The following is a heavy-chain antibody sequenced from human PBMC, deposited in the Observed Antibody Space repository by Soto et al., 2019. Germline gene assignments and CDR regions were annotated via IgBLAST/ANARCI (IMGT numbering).Heavy chain of an antibody. CDR3: ARDYMVRGVMRGFDP. V-gene: IGHV4-4*02. CDR2: IYHSGST. CDR1: GGSISSSNW. Sequence: QVQLQESGPGLVKPSGTLSLTCAVSGGSISSSNWWSWVRQPPGKGLEWIGEIYHSGSTNYNPSLKSRVTISVDKSKNQCSRKLSSVTAADTAVYYCARDYMVRGVMRGFDPWGQGTLVTVSS. J-gene: IGHJ5*02. D-gene: IGHD3-10*01.